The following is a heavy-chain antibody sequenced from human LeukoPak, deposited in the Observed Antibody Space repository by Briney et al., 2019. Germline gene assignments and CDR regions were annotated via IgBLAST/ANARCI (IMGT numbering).Heavy chain of an antibody. D-gene: IGHD6-6*01. V-gene: IGHV3-30*18. CDR3: AKDGSIAARLAYYYYMDV. CDR2: ISYDGSNK. CDR1: GFTFSSYG. Sequence: GGSLRLSCAASGFTFSSYGMHWVRQAPGKGLEWVAVISYDGSNKYYADSVKGRFTISRDNSKNTLYLQMNSLRAEDTAVYYCAKDGSIAARLAYYYYMDVWGKGTTVTVSS. J-gene: IGHJ6*03.